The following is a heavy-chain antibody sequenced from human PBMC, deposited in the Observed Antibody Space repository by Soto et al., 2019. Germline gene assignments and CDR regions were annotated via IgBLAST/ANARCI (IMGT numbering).Heavy chain of an antibody. CDR1: GGSISSGCYS. V-gene: IGHV4-30-2*05. CDR2: IYHSGST. Sequence: PSETLSLTCAVSGGSISSGCYSWSWIRQPPGKGLEWIGYIYHSGSTYYNPSLKSRVTISVDTSKNQFSLKLSSVTAADTAVYYCARGSAYDFWSGRYGMDVWGQGTTVTVSS. J-gene: IGHJ6*02. D-gene: IGHD3-3*01. CDR3: ARGSAYDFWSGRYGMDV.